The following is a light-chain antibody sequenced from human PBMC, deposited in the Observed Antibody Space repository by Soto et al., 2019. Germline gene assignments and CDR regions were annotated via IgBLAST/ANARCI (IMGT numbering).Light chain of an antibody. Sequence: EIVLTQSPATLSLSPGETATLSCRASQSVSSYLAWYQQKPGQAPRLLIYDVSNRATDIPARFSGSGSGTDFTLTITSLEPEDFAVYYCQQRINWPRTFGQGTKLEIK. CDR2: DVS. V-gene: IGKV3-11*01. J-gene: IGKJ2*01. CDR3: QQRINWPRT. CDR1: QSVSSY.